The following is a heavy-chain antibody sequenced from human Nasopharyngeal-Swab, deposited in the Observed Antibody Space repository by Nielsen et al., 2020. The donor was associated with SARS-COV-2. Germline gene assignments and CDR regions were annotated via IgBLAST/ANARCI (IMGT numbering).Heavy chain of an antibody. CDR2: ISWDGGSP. J-gene: IGHJ4*02. Sequence: GGSLRLSCAASGFTFDDYTMHWVRQAPGKGLEWVSLISWDGGSPYYADSVKGRFPISRDNSKNSLYLQMNSLRTEDASLYYCAKASSGSFDFWGQGTLITVSS. D-gene: IGHD6-19*01. CDR1: GFTFDDYT. CDR3: AKASSGSFDF. V-gene: IGHV3-43*01.